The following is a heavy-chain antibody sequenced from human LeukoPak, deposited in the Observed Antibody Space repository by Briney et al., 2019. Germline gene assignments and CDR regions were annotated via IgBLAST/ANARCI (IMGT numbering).Heavy chain of an antibody. V-gene: IGHV1-69*13. D-gene: IGHD6-19*01. CDR1: GGTFSSYA. J-gene: IGHJ6*03. CDR3: ARGVIAVAVFNYYYYYMDV. Sequence: ASVKVSCKASGGTFSSYAISWVRQAPGQGLEWMGGIIPIFGTANYAQKFQGRVTITADESTSTAYMELSSLRSEDTAVYYCARGVIAVAVFNYYYYYMDVWGKGTTVTISS. CDR2: IIPIFGTA.